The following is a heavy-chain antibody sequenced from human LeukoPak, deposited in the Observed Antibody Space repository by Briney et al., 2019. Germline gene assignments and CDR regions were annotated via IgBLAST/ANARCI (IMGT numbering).Heavy chain of an antibody. D-gene: IGHD3-3*01. Sequence: QPGGSLRLSCAASGFTFSSYGMHWVRQAPGKGLEWVAFIRYDGSNKYYADSVKGRFTISRDNSKNTLYLQMNSLRAEDTAVYYCAKDGDYYDFWSGYYAGFDYWGQGTLVTVSS. J-gene: IGHJ4*02. V-gene: IGHV3-30*02. CDR2: IRYDGSNK. CDR3: AKDGDYYDFWSGYYAGFDY. CDR1: GFTFSSYG.